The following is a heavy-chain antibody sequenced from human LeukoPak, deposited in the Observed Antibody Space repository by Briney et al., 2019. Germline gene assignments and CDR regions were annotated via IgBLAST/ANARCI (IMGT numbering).Heavy chain of an antibody. CDR2: IYYSGST. Sequence: SETLSLTCNVSGDSISSSSYYWSWIRVPPGKGLEWIGSIYYSGSTYYNPSLKSRVTISVDTSKNQFSLKLSSVTAADTAVYYCARRLGYDRWPYYFDYWGQGTLVTVSS. J-gene: IGHJ4*02. CDR3: ARRLGYDRWPYYFDY. D-gene: IGHD3-22*01. V-gene: IGHV4-39*01. CDR1: GDSISSSSYY.